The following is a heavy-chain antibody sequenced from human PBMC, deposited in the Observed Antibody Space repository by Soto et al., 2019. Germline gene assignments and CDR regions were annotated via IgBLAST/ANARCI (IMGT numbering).Heavy chain of an antibody. CDR1: GFTFDDFA. V-gene: IGHV3-9*01. CDR3: GKDHCSSTSCYFDF. Sequence: PGGSLRLSCVASGFTFDDFAMHWVRQAPGKGLEWVSGISWNSGNIGYADSVKGRFTISRDNAKNSLYLQMNSLRAEDTALYYCGKDHCSSTSCYFDFWGQGTPVTVSS. J-gene: IGHJ4*02. D-gene: IGHD2-2*01. CDR2: ISWNSGNI.